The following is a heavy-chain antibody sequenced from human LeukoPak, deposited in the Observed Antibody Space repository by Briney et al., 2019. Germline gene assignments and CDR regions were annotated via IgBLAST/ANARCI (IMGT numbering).Heavy chain of an antibody. CDR3: ARGGYDILTGYKN. Sequence: GGSLRLSCAASGFTFSSYAMHWVRQAPGKGLEYVSAISSNGGSTYYANSVKGRFTISRDNSKDTLYLQMGSLRAEDMAVHYCARGGYDILTGYKNWGQGTLVTVSS. V-gene: IGHV3-64*01. D-gene: IGHD3-9*01. J-gene: IGHJ4*02. CDR2: ISSNGGST. CDR1: GFTFSSYA.